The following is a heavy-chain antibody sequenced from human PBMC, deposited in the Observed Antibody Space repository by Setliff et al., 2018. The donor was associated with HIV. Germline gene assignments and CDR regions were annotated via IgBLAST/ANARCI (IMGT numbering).Heavy chain of an antibody. CDR1: GGSIRSGNYY. J-gene: IGHJ5*02. CDR3: ARHRSYGDYDPNWFDP. CDR2: IYFSGST. Sequence: PSETLSLTCTVSGGSIRSGNYYWGWIRQPPGKGLQWIGSIYFSGSTYYNPSLKSRVTISVDTSKNQFSLKLRSVTAADTGIYYCARHRSYGDYDPNWFDPWGQGTLVTVSS. V-gene: IGHV4-39*01. D-gene: IGHD4-17*01.